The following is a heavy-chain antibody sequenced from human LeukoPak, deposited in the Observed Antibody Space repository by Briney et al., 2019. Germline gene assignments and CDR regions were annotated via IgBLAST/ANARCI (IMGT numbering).Heavy chain of an antibody. CDR3: ARGGYCSGGSCYFHAFDI. V-gene: IGHV4-34*01. CDR2: INHSGST. CDR1: GGSFSGYY. D-gene: IGHD2-15*01. J-gene: IGHJ3*02. Sequence: SETLSLTCAVYGGSFSGYYWSWLRQPPGKGLEWIGEINHSGSTNYNPSLKSRVTISVDTSKNQFSLKLSSVTAADTAVYYCARGGYCSGGSCYFHAFDIWGQGTMVTVSS.